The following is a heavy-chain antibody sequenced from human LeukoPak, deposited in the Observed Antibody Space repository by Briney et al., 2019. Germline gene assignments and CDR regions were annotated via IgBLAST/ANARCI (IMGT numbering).Heavy chain of an antibody. CDR3: ARPLLPYCSGGSCYSAWQH. V-gene: IGHV1-2*02. CDR1: GYTFTGYY. Sequence: ASVKVSCKASGYTFTGYYMHWLRQAPGQGLEWMGWINPNSGGTNYAQKFQGRVTMTRDTSISTAYMELSRLRSDDTAVYYCARPLLPYCSGGSCYSAWQHWGQGTLVTVSS. CDR2: INPNSGGT. J-gene: IGHJ1*01. D-gene: IGHD2-15*01.